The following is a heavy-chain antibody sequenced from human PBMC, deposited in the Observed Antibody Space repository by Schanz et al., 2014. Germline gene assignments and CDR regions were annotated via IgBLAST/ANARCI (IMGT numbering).Heavy chain of an antibody. J-gene: IGHJ4*02. D-gene: IGHD3-22*01. Sequence: VQLVESGGGVVQPGRSLRLSCAASGFTFSTYAMSWVRQAPGKGLEWVSAISGSGGSTYYADSVKGRFTISRDNSKNTLYLQMNSLRAEDTAVYYCAKDPSHGDYDYYFDYWGQGTLGTVSS. CDR3: AKDPSHGDYDYYFDY. CDR2: ISGSGGST. V-gene: IGHV3-23*04. CDR1: GFTFSTYA.